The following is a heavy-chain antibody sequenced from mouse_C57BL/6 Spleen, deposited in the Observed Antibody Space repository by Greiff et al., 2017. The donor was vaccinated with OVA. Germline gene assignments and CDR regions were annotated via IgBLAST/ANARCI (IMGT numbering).Heavy chain of an antibody. J-gene: IGHJ4*01. D-gene: IGHD2-4*01. Sequence: QVQLQQSGAELARPGASVKLSCKASGYTFTSYGISWVKQRTGQGLEWIGEIYPRSGNNYYNEKFKGKATLTADKSSSTAYMELRSLTSEDSAVYVCARSIYYDYDGYAMDYWGQGTSVTVSS. CDR2: IYPRSGNN. V-gene: IGHV1-81*01. CDR3: ARSIYYDYDGYAMDY. CDR1: GYTFTSYG.